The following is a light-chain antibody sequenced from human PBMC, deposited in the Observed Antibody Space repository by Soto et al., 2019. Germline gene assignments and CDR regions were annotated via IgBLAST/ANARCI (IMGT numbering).Light chain of an antibody. J-gene: IGKJ5*01. Sequence: DIQMTQSPPSLSASVGDRVTITCRASQSISSYLNWYQQKPGKAPKLLIYAASSLQSGVPSRFSGSGSGTDFTLTISSLQPEDFATYYCQQSYGAPITFGLGTRLEI. CDR1: QSISSY. CDR2: AAS. CDR3: QQSYGAPIT. V-gene: IGKV1-39*01.